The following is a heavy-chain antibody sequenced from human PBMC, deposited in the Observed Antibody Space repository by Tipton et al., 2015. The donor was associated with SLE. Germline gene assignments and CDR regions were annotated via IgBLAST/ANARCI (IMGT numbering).Heavy chain of an antibody. CDR3: ASTIGYGAGTYYNAFDY. CDR2: IYPGDSDT. J-gene: IGHJ4*02. D-gene: IGHD3-10*01. CDR1: GYSFISYW. Sequence: VQLVQSGAEVRKPGESLKISCQGSGYSFISYWIGWVRQMPGKGLEWMGIIYPGDSDTRYSPPFQGQVTISADKSINTVYLQWSSLRASDTAMYYCASTIGYGAGTYYNAFDYWGQGTLVTVSS. V-gene: IGHV5-51*03.